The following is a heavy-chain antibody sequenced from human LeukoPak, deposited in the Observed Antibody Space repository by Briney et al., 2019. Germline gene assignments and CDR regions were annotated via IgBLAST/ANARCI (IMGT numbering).Heavy chain of an antibody. CDR2: IYDSGST. D-gene: IGHD6-13*01. CDR1: GYSISSGYY. V-gene: IGHV4-38-2*02. CDR3: ARGYSSSWYFNWFDP. Sequence: SETLSLTCTVSGYSISSGYYWGWIRPPPGKGLEWIGNIYDSGSTFYNPSLKRRVTISEDTSKNQVCLKMRCVTPADTALYYCARGYSSSWYFNWFDPWGQGTLVTVSS. J-gene: IGHJ5*02.